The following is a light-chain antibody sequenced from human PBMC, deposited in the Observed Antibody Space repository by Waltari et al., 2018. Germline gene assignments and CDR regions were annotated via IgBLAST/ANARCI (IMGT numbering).Light chain of an antibody. CDR1: RSHIRAAYH. CDR3: QSYDNSLAGFYV. Sequence: QSVLTPPPSVSGAPGQQATISCPGSRSHIRAAYHVPWYQQIPGSAPRLLIYGNNNRPSGGPDRFSGSKSGTSASLTITGLQTEDEADYFCQSYDNSLAGFYVFGTGTRVTVV. V-gene: IGLV1-40*01. J-gene: IGLJ1*01. CDR2: GNN.